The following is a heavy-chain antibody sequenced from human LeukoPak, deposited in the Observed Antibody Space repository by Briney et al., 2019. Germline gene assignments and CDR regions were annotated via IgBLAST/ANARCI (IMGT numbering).Heavy chain of an antibody. Sequence: GGSLRLSCAASGFTFRSFAVTWDRQAPGKGLEWVSVISGSGDSTYYADSVKGRFTISRDNSKNTLYLQMNSLRAEDTAIYYCTKGSVLTIFGMAWHAFDIWGQGTMVTVSP. V-gene: IGHV3-23*01. J-gene: IGHJ3*02. CDR1: GFTFRSFA. CDR3: TKGSVLTIFGMAWHAFDI. CDR2: ISGSGDST. D-gene: IGHD3-3*01.